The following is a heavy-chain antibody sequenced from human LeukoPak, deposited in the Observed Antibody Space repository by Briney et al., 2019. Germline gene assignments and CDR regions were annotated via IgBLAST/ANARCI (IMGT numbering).Heavy chain of an antibody. CDR2: FDPEDGET. CDR3: ATDYGYYGDDGGFDY. J-gene: IGHJ4*02. V-gene: IGHV1-24*01. CDR1: GYTLTELS. Sequence: ASVTVSCKVSGYTLTELSMHWVRQAPGKGLEWMGGFDPEDGETIYAQKFQGRVTMTEDTSTDTAYMELSSLRSEDTAVYYCATDYGYYGDDGGFDYWGQGTQVTVSS. D-gene: IGHD4-17*01.